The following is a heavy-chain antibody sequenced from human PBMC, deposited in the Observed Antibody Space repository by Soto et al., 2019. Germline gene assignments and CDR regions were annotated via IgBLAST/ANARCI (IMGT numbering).Heavy chain of an antibody. CDR2: IYYSGST. D-gene: IGHD3-22*01. CDR3: ARSYDSSGYYYPGY. V-gene: IGHV4-59*01. J-gene: IGHJ4*02. CDR1: GGSISSYY. Sequence: SETLSLTCTVSGGSISSYYWSWIRQPPGKGLEWIGYIYYSGSTNYNPSLESRVTISVDTSKNQFSLKLSSVTAADTAVYYCARSYDSSGYYYPGYWGQGTLVTVSS.